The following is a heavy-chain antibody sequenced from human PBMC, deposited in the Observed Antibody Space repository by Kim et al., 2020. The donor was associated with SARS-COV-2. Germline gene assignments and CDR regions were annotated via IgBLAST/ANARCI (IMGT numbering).Heavy chain of an antibody. V-gene: IGHV3-21*01. Sequence: IYYADSVKGRFTISRDNAKNSLYLQMNSLRAEDTAVYYCARERSLSGMDVWGQGTTVSVSS. J-gene: IGHJ6*02. D-gene: IGHD1-26*01. CDR2: I. CDR3: ARERSLSGMDV.